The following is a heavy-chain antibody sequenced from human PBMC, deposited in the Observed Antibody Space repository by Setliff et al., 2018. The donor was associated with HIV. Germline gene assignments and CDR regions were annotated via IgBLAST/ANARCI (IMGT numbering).Heavy chain of an antibody. V-gene: IGHV1-18*01. CDR3: ARARLQGIVTAVGPRDNCLDP. D-gene: IGHD1-26*01. CDR2: ISAYTGHT. Sequence: EASVKVSCKASGYSFINYGTSWVRQAPGQGPEWMGWISAYTGHTDYAPRLLGRVTMTTDTSTSTAYMELRSLTSDDTAVYYCARARLQGIVTAVGPRDNCLDPWGQGTRVTVSS. J-gene: IGHJ5*02. CDR1: GYSFINYG.